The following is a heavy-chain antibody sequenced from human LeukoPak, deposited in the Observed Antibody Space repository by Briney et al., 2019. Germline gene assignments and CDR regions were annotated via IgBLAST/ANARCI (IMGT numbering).Heavy chain of an antibody. D-gene: IGHD6-6*01. CDR3: VRGTRSNSF. V-gene: IGHV3-7*01. Sequence: PGGSLRLSCTASGFTFRNYWMSWVRQAPGKGLECVAYIKEDGSDKNYVDSVKSRFTISRDNAKSSLYLQMNSLRVEETAVYYCVRGTRSNSFWGQGTQVTVSS. J-gene: IGHJ4*02. CDR2: IKEDGSDK. CDR1: GFTFRNYW.